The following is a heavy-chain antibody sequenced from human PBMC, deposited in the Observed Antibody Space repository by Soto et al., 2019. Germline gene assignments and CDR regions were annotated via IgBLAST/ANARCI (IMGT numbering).Heavy chain of an antibody. J-gene: IGHJ6*02. Sequence: SETLSLTCAVSGGSISSGGYSWSWIRQPPGKGLEWIGYIYHSGSTYYNPSLKSRVTISVDRSKNQFSLKLSSVTAADTAVYYCARHGVPAAILAYYYYYGMDVWGQGTTVT. CDR3: ARHGVPAAILAYYYYYGMDV. V-gene: IGHV4-30-2*01. CDR1: GGSISSGGYS. D-gene: IGHD2-2*01. CDR2: IYHSGST.